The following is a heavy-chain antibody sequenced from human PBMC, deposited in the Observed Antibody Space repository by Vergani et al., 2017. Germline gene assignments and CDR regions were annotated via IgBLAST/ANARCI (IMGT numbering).Heavy chain of an antibody. CDR3: AKVLRNKYYDRSGSMDV. J-gene: IGHJ6*02. V-gene: IGHV1-18*01. CDR2: ISAYNGNT. D-gene: IGHD3-22*01. CDR1: GYTFTSYG. Sequence: QVQLVQSGAEVKKPGASVKVSCKASGYTFTSYGISWVRQAPGQGLEWMGWISAYNGNTNYAQKLQGRVTMTTDTSTSTAYMELRSLRSDDTAVYYCAKVLRNKYYDRSGSMDVWGQGTTVTVSS.